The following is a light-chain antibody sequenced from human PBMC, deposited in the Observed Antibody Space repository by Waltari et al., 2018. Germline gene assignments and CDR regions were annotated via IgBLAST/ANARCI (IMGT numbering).Light chain of an antibody. V-gene: IGLV5-37*01. J-gene: IGLJ3*02. CDR3: MFWPHNVWV. CDR2: YKSDSEK. CDR1: SDINVGDFI. Sequence: QPVLTQPPSSSASPGDSARLTCTLPSDINVGDFIIYWSQQKPGSPPRFLLYYKSDSEKAQGSGVPSLFSGSKDASANAGILLISGLQSEDEAYYYCMFWPHNVWVFGGGTKLTVL.